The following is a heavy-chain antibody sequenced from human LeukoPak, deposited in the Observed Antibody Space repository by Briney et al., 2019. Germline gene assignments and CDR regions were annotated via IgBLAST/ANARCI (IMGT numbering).Heavy chain of an antibody. V-gene: IGHV3-74*01. CDR2: INSDGSST. Sequence: GGSLRLSCAASGFTFSSYWMHWVRQAPGKGLVWVSRINSDGSSTSYADSVKGRFTISRDNAKNTLYLQMNSLRAEDTAVYYCARATYSSGWYDYWGQGTLVTVSS. CDR1: GFTFSSYW. CDR3: ARATYSSGWYDY. J-gene: IGHJ4*02. D-gene: IGHD6-19*01.